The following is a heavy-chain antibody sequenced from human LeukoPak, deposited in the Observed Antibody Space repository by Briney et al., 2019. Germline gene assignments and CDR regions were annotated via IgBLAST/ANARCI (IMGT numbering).Heavy chain of an antibody. J-gene: IGHJ5*02. CDR2: ISDSSITF. D-gene: IGHD2-15*01. Sequence: GGSLSFSCAASGFTFSSHNMVGLPQPPGKGREGCSYISDSSITFYYADPVKGRFTITRDKAKNSLYLQMNSLRAEDTAVYYCARDGGFCSGGFCYRLFDPWGQGTLVTVSS. V-gene: IGHV3-48*01. CDR1: GFTFSSHN. CDR3: ARDGGFCSGGFCYRLFDP.